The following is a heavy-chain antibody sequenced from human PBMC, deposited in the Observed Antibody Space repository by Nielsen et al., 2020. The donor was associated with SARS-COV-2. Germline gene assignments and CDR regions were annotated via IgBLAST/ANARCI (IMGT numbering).Heavy chain of an antibody. CDR1: GGSISSYY. V-gene: IGHV4-59*13. CDR2: IYYSGST. Sequence: SETLSLTCTVSGGSISSYYWSWIRQPPGKGLEWIGYIYYSGSTNYNPSLKSRVTISVDTSKNQLSLKLSSVTAADTAVYYCARALPGAGMGYYYGMDVWGQGTTVTVSS. CDR3: ARALPGAGMGYYYGMDV. J-gene: IGHJ6*02. D-gene: IGHD1-14*01.